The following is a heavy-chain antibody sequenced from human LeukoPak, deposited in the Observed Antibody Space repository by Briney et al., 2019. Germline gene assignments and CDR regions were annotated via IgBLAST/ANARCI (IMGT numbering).Heavy chain of an antibody. V-gene: IGHV3-13*01. D-gene: IGHD6-13*01. CDR2: IGTAGDT. J-gene: IGHJ4*02. Sequence: GGSLRLSCAASGFTFSSYDMHWVRQATGKGLEWVSAIGTAGDTYCPGSVKGRFTISRENAKNSLYLQMNSLRAGDTAVYYCARDPGAAGLFDYWGQGTLVTVSS. CDR3: ARDPGAAGLFDY. CDR1: GFTFSSYD.